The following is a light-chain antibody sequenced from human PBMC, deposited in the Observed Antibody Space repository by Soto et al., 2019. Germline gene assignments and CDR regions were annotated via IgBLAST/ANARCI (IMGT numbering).Light chain of an antibody. CDR2: DAS. CDR1: QSVGTF. Sequence: EIVLTQSPATLSLSPGERDTLSCRASQSVGTFLAWYQHKPGQAPRLLIYDASNRATGVPARFSGSGSGTDFTLTISSLEPEDFAVYYCEQRSNWPPALTLGGGTKV. CDR3: EQRSNWPPALT. V-gene: IGKV3-11*01. J-gene: IGKJ4*01.